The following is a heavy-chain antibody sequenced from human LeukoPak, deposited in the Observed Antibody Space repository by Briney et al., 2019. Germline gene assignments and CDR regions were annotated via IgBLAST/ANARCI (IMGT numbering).Heavy chain of an antibody. V-gene: IGHV3-30*18. Sequence: GGSLRLSCAASGFTFSSYGMHWVRQAPGKGLEWVAVISYDGSNKYYADSVKGRFTISRDNSKNTLYLQMNSLRAEDTALYYCAKDLYRTYYYYGMDVWGQGTTVTVSS. CDR1: GFTFSSYG. CDR3: AKDLYRTYYYYGMDV. CDR2: ISYDGSNK. J-gene: IGHJ6*02. D-gene: IGHD1-14*01.